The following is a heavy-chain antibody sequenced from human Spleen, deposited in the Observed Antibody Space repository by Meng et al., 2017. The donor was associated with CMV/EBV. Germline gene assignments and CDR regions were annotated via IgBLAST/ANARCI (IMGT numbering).Heavy chain of an antibody. CDR2: ISSSSSYI. Sequence: CAASGFTFSSYNMNWVRQAPGKGLEWVSSISSSSSYIYYADSVKGRFTISRDNAKNSLFLHMNSLRAEDTAVYYCARNYYDFWSGYDYWGQGTLVTVSS. D-gene: IGHD3-3*01. CDR3: ARNYYDFWSGYDY. J-gene: IGHJ4*02. V-gene: IGHV3-21*01. CDR1: GFTFSSYN.